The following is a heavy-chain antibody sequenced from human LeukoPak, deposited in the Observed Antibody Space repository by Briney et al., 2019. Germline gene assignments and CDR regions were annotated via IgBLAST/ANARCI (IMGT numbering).Heavy chain of an antibody. J-gene: IGHJ4*02. D-gene: IGHD5-24*01. CDR2: INHSGST. CDR3: ASRGDGYDYYFHS. Sequence: ASETLSLTCAVYGGSFSGYYWSWIRQPPGKGLEWIGEINHSGSTNYNPSLKSRVTISVDTSKNQFSLKLSSVIAADTAMYYCASRGDGYDYYFHSWGQGTLVTVSS. CDR1: GGSFSGYY. V-gene: IGHV4-34*01.